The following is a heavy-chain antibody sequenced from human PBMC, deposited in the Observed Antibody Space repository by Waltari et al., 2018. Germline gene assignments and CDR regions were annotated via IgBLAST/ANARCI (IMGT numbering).Heavy chain of an antibody. CDR2: IVPILGIA. V-gene: IGHV1-69*04. CDR3: ARGPSAAYYYYYMDV. D-gene: IGHD2-15*01. Sequence: QVQLVQSGAEVKKPGSSVKVSCKASGGTFSSYAISWVRQAPGQGLEWMGGIVPILGIANDAQKFQGRVTITADESTSTAYMELSSLRSEDTAVYYCARGPSAAYYYYYMDVWGKGTTVTVSS. J-gene: IGHJ6*03. CDR1: GGTFSSYA.